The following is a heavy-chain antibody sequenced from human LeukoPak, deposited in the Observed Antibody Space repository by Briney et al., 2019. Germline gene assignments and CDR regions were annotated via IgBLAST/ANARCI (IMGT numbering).Heavy chain of an antibody. CDR1: GFTFSSYA. V-gene: IGHV3-30*18. Sequence: PGGSLRLSCAASGFTFSSYAMSWVRQAPGKGLEWVAVISYDGSNKYYADSVKGRFTISRDNSKNTLYLQMNSLRAEDTAVYYCAKAGGSGWYPDFDYWGQGTLVTVSS. CDR3: AKAGGSGWYPDFDY. CDR2: ISYDGSNK. D-gene: IGHD6-19*01. J-gene: IGHJ4*02.